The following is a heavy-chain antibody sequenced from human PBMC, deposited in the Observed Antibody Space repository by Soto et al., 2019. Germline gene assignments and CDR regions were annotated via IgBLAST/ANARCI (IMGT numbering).Heavy chain of an antibody. Sequence: SETLSLTCAVYGGSFSGYYWSWIRQPPGKGLEWIGEINHSGSTNYNPSLKTRVTISVDTSKNQLSLKLSYVSAADTAVYYCARSIAVAGYNWFDLWGQGTLVTVSS. CDR2: INHSGST. J-gene: IGHJ5*02. CDR1: GGSFSGYY. D-gene: IGHD6-19*01. CDR3: ARSIAVAGYNWFDL. V-gene: IGHV4-34*01.